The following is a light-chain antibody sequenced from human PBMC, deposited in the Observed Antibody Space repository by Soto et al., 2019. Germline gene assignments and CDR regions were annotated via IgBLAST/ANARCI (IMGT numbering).Light chain of an antibody. V-gene: IGKV1-39*01. Sequence: DIQMTQSPSSLSASVGDRVTITCRASQSITSSLHWYQQKPGKAPKLLIYAASSLQRGVPSRFSGSGSGTDFTLTISSLQPEDFANYYCQQSHTTPRTFGQGTKVEIK. CDR2: AAS. J-gene: IGKJ1*01. CDR3: QQSHTTPRT. CDR1: QSITSS.